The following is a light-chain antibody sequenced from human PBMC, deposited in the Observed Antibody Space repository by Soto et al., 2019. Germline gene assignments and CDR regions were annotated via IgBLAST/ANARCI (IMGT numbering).Light chain of an antibody. J-gene: IGKJ1*01. Sequence: EIVLTQSPGTLSLYPRERATLSCRASQSVSNNYLAWYQHRPGQAPRLLIYGASTRAPGIPDWFSGSGSGTDFTLTISRLEPEDFAVYYCQHYAASPRTFGQGTQVEV. CDR3: QHYAASPRT. CDR2: GAS. CDR1: QSVSNNY. V-gene: IGKV3-20*01.